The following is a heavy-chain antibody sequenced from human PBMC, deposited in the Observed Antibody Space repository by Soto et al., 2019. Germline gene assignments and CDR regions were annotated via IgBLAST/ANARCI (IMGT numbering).Heavy chain of an antibody. Sequence: EVQLVESGGGLVQPGASLRLSCAASGFTFSSYWMHWVRQAPGKGLVWVSRINSDGSSTSYAGSVKGRFTISRDNAKNTLYLQMSSLRAEDTAVYYCVRTSLVVAAATREDYWGQGTLVTVSS. V-gene: IGHV3-74*01. CDR1: GFTFSSYW. CDR2: INSDGSST. D-gene: IGHD2-15*01. J-gene: IGHJ4*02. CDR3: VRTSLVVAAATREDY.